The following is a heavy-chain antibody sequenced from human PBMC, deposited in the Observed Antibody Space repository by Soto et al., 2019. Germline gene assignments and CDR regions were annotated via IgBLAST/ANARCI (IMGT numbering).Heavy chain of an antibody. CDR1: GFTFSSYD. CDR2: IWYDGSNK. V-gene: IGHV3-33*01. Sequence: GGSLRLSCAASGFTFSSYDMHWVRQAPGKGLEWVAVIWYDGSNKYYADSVKGRFTISRDNSKNTLYLQMNSLRAEDTAVYYCARDGDSMKYYGMDVWGQGTTVTVSS. D-gene: IGHD3-22*01. CDR3: ARDGDSMKYYGMDV. J-gene: IGHJ6*02.